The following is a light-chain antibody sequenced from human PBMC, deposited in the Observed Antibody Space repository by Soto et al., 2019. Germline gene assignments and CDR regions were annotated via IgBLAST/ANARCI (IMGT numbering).Light chain of an antibody. CDR3: QQSYNFPRT. CDR2: AAS. Sequence: DIQMTQSPSSLSASVGDRVTITCRASQSISSYLNWYQQKPGKAPKLLIYAASSLQSGVPSRFSGSGSGTDFTLTISSLQPEDFASYCCQQSYNFPRTFGQGTKVDIK. J-gene: IGKJ1*01. CDR1: QSISSY. V-gene: IGKV1-39*01.